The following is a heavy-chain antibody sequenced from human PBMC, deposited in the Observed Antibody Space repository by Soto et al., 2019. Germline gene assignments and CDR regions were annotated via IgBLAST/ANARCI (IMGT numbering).Heavy chain of an antibody. V-gene: IGHV4-59*11. CDR3: TRANWYSEY. D-gene: IGHD7-27*01. J-gene: IGHJ4*02. CDR2: IYYNGNT. Sequence: QVQLQESGPGLVKPAETLSLTCSVSGGSISNHYWSWIRQPPGKGLEWIGYIYYNGNTNYNPSLKSRVTMSVDTSRNPISLKLTTVTAADTAVYYWTRANWYSEYWGPGTLVTVSS. CDR1: GGSISNHY.